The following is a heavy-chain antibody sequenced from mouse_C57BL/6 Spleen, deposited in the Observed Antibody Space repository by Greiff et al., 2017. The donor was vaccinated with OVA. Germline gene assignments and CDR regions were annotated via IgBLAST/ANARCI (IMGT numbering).Heavy chain of an antibody. V-gene: IGHV1-63*01. Sequence: QVQLQQSGAELVRPATSVKMSCKASGYTFTNYWIGWAKQRPGHGLEWIGGIYPGGGYTYYNEKFKGKGTLTADKSTSTSYMQFSSLAYENSTIYCGGGYCSSSDAWFDYWGQGTLVTVSS. D-gene: IGHD1-1*01. CDR3: GGYCSSSDAWFDY. CDR2: IYPGGGYT. J-gene: IGHJ3*01. CDR1: GYTFTNYW.